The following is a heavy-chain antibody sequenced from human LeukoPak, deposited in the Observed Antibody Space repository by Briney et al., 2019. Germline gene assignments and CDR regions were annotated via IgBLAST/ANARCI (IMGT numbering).Heavy chain of an antibody. V-gene: IGHV3-7*01. CDR2: IKQDGSEK. CDR3: ARDSSGWSSYYFDY. D-gene: IGHD6-19*01. Sequence: GGSLRLSCAASGFTFSSDWMSWVRQAPGKGLEWVANIKQDGSEKYYVDSVKGRFTISRDNAKNSLYLQMNSLRAEDTAVYYCARDSSGWSSYYFDYWGQGTLVTVSS. J-gene: IGHJ4*02. CDR1: GFTFSSDW.